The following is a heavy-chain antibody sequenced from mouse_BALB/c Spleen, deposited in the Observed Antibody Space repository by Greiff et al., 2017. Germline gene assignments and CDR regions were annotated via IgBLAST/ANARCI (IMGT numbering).Heavy chain of an antibody. D-gene: IGHD1-1*01. V-gene: IGHV14-3*02. J-gene: IGHJ2*01. CDR3: SRADYGSSLFDC. CDR1: GFNIKDTY. Sequence: VQLKQSGAELVKPGASVKLSCTASGFNIKDTYMHWVKQRPEQGLEWIGRIDPANGNTKYDPKFQGTATITADTSSNTACLQLSSLTSEDTAVYYGSRADYGSSLFDCWGQGTTLTVSS. CDR2: IDPANGNT.